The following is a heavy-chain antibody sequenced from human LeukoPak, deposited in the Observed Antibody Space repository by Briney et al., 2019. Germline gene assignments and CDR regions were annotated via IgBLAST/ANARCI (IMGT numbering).Heavy chain of an antibody. V-gene: IGHV3-48*04. J-gene: IGHJ5*01. Sequence: GGSLRLSCAASGFTFSSYSMNWVRQAPGKGLEWVSYISSGGSTIYYADSVKGRFTISRDNSGNIISLQMNNLTTDDTATYYCAREKFDSWGQGALVTVSP. CDR1: GFTFSSYS. CDR2: ISSGGSTI. CDR3: AREKFDS.